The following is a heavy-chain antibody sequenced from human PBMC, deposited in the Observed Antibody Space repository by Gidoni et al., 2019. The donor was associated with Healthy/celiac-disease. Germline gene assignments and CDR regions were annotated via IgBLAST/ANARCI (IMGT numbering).Heavy chain of an antibody. CDR3: ARVREEYSSGWRYFDY. D-gene: IGHD6-19*01. V-gene: IGHV3-43*01. Sequence: EVQLVESGGVVVQPGGSLRLSCSASGFTFDDYTMHWVRQAPGKGLEWVSLISGDGGSTYYADSVKGRFTISRDNSKNSLYLQMNSLRTEDTALYYCARVREEYSSGWRYFDYWGQGTLVTVSS. J-gene: IGHJ4*02. CDR2: ISGDGGST. CDR1: GFTFDDYT.